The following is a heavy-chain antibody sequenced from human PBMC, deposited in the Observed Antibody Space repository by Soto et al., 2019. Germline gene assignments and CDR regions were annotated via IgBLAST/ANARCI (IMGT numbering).Heavy chain of an antibody. J-gene: IGHJ3*02. CDR2: INHSGST. CDR3: ASKFGELLADAFDI. Sequence: SETLSLTCAVYGGSGGSFSGYYWSWIRQPPGKGLEWIGEINHSGSTNYNPSLKSRVTISVDKSKNQFSLKLNSVTAADTAVYYCASKFGELLADAFDIWGQGTMVTVSS. CDR1: GGSGGSFSGYY. V-gene: IGHV4-34*01. D-gene: IGHD3-10*01.